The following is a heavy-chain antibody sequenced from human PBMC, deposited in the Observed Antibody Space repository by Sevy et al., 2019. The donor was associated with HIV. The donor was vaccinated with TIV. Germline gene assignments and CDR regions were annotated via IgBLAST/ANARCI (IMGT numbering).Heavy chain of an antibody. D-gene: IGHD2-15*01. J-gene: IGHJ4*02. CDR2: IKSKTDGGTT. CDR1: GFTFSNAW. Sequence: GGSLRLSCAASGFTFSNAWMSWVRQAPGKGLEWVGRIKSKTDGGTTDYAAPVKGRFTISRDDSKKKLYLQMNSLKTEDTAVYYCHRIFTSLAPYDLPPDYWGQGTLVTVSS. V-gene: IGHV3-15*01. CDR3: HRIFTSLAPYDLPPDY.